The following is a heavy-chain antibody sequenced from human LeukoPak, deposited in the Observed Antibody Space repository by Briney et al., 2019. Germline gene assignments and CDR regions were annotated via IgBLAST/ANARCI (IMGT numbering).Heavy chain of an antibody. CDR1: GFTFSSYG. J-gene: IGHJ4*02. CDR2: ISYDGSNK. D-gene: IGHD5-24*01. Sequence: GRSLRLSCAASGFTFSSYGMHWVRQAPGKGLEWVAVISYDGSNKYYADSVKGRFTISRDNSKNTLYLQMNSLRAEDTAVYYCARAQDTYNSLYFDYWGQGALVTVSS. V-gene: IGHV3-30*03. CDR3: ARAQDTYNSLYFDY.